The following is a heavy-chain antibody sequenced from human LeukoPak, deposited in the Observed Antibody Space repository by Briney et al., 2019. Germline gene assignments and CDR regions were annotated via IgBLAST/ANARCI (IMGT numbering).Heavy chain of an antibody. V-gene: IGHV4-4*07. D-gene: IGHD3-22*01. Sequence: SETLSLTCTVSGGSISNSYLSWGRQPAGKGREWIGRMYGSGTTNYNPSLRSRITMSIDTSKNQFSLRLSSVTAADTAVYYCARENYYDSSGYSEGMDVWGQGTTVTVS. CDR1: GGSISNSY. CDR3: ARENYYDSSGYSEGMDV. J-gene: IGHJ6*02. CDR2: MYGSGTT.